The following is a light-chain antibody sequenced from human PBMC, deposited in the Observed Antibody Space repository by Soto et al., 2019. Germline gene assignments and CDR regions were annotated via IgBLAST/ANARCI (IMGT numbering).Light chain of an antibody. CDR1: QRISSSY. CDR2: GAS. V-gene: IGKV3-20*01. J-gene: IGKJ1*01. Sequence: EIVLTQSPSTLSVSPREGATPSCRASQRISSSYLAWYQQKPGQAPRLLIYGASSRATGIPDRFSGSGSGTDFTLTISRLEPEDFAVYYCQQYGRSPWTFGQGTKVDI. CDR3: QQYGRSPWT.